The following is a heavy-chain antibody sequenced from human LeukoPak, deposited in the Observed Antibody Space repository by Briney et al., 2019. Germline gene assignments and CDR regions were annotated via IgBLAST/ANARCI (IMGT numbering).Heavy chain of an antibody. CDR2: ISGSGGST. CDR1: GFTFSSYA. Sequence: PGGSLRLSCAASGFTFSSYAMSWVRQAPGKGLEWVSAISGSGGSTYYADSVRGRFTISRDNSKNTLYLQMNSLRAEDTAVYYCAKDPPGYYDFWSGYYRGVLYYFDYWGQGTLVTVSS. CDR3: AKDPPGYYDFWSGYYRGVLYYFDY. V-gene: IGHV3-23*01. J-gene: IGHJ4*02. D-gene: IGHD3-3*01.